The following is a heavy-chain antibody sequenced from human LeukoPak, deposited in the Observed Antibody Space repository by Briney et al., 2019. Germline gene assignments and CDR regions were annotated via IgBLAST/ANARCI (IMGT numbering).Heavy chain of an antibody. J-gene: IGHJ4*02. CDR2: ISSSSSYI. D-gene: IGHD5-12*01. Sequence: GGSLRLFCAASGFTFSSYSMNWVRQAPGKGLEWVSSISSSSSYIYYADSVKGRFTISRDNAKNSLYLQMNSLRAEDTAVYYCARDPGMVATYTKDPFDYWGQGTLVTVSS. CDR3: ARDPGMVATYTKDPFDY. V-gene: IGHV3-21*01. CDR1: GFTFSSYS.